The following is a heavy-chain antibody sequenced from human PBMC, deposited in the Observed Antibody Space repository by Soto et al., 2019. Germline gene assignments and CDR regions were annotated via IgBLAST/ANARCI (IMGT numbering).Heavy chain of an antibody. V-gene: IGHV3-7*01. CDR3: ARDGGSYYDFWSGYSNYYYYGMDV. Sequence: VGSLRLSCAASGFTFSSYWMSWVRQAPGKGLEWVANIKQDGSEKYYVDSVKGRFTISRDNAKNSLYLQMNSLRAEDTAVYYCARDGGSYYDFWSGYSNYYYYGMDVWGQGTTVTVSS. CDR2: IKQDGSEK. CDR1: GFTFSSYW. D-gene: IGHD3-3*01. J-gene: IGHJ6*02.